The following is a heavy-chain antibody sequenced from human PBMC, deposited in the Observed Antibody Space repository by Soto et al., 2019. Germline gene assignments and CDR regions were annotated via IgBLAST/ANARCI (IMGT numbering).Heavy chain of an antibody. J-gene: IGHJ4*02. Sequence: PGGSLRLSCAASGFTFSSYWMSWVRQAPGKGLEWVANIKQDGSEKYYVDSVKGRFTISRDNAKNSLYLQMNSLRAEDTAVYYCAKEGNYYDSSPLDYWGQGTLVTVSS. CDR2: IKQDGSEK. CDR3: AKEGNYYDSSPLDY. V-gene: IGHV3-7*01. CDR1: GFTFSSYW. D-gene: IGHD3-22*01.